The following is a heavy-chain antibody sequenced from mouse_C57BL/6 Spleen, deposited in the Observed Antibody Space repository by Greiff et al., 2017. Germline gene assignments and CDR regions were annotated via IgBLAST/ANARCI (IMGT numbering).Heavy chain of an antibody. CDR1: GYTFTDYY. Sequence: VQLQQSGPELVKPGASVKISCTASGYTFTDYYINWVKQRPGQGLEWIGWLYPGRGNTKYNEKFKGKATLTVDTSSSTAYMQRSSLTSDDSAVYFGARDRFAYWGQGTLVTVSA. CDR3: ARDRFAY. J-gene: IGHJ3*01. V-gene: IGHV1-84*01. CDR2: LYPGRGNT.